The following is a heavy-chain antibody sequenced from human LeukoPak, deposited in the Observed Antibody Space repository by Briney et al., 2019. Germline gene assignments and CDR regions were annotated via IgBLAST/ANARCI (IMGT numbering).Heavy chain of an antibody. CDR1: GFTFSSYA. CDR3: AKDRRGCSGTSCYYRFDY. CDR2: ISDSGGST. V-gene: IGHV3-23*01. Sequence: GGSLRLSCAVSGFTFSSYAMSWVRQAPGKGLEWVSAISDSGGSTYYADSVKGRFTISRDNSKNTVYLQMNSLRAEDTAVYYCAKDRRGCSGTSCYYRFDYWGQGTLVTVSS. J-gene: IGHJ4*02. D-gene: IGHD2-2*01.